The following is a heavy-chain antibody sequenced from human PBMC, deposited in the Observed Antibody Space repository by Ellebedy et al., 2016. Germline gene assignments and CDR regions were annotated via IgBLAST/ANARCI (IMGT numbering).Heavy chain of an antibody. CDR2: LYSGGTI. CDR1: GFTVSTNY. Sequence: GESLKISCAVSGFTVSTNYMTWVRQAPGKGLEWVATLYSGGTILYADSVRGRFTIPRDNSKNTLYLQMNSLTVEDTAVYYCAKGNAIPGPEPLDFWGQGTLVTVSS. J-gene: IGHJ4*02. V-gene: IGHV3-66*01. D-gene: IGHD1-14*01. CDR3: AKGNAIPGPEPLDF.